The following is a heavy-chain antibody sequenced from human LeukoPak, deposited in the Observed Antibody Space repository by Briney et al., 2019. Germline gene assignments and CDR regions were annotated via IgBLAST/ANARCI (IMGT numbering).Heavy chain of an antibody. CDR1: GFTFNSYA. CDR3: ARHNTRFLERLPALGS. Sequence: GGSLRLSCLASGFTFNSYAMHWVRRAPGKGLEWVAFIRDDGSSEYYADSVKGRFIISRDRSGNTVYLQMKSLRPEDTAIYYCARHNTRFLERLPALGSWGQGTLVTVSS. V-gene: IGHV3-30*02. CDR2: IRDDGSSE. D-gene: IGHD3-3*01. J-gene: IGHJ5*02.